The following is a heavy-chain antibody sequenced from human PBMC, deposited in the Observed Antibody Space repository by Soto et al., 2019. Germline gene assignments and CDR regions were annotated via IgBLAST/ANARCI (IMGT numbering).Heavy chain of an antibody. D-gene: IGHD1-26*01. CDR1: GGYFTFSGDY. V-gene: IGHV4-34*01. CDR3: VRGRILRLRGGNFNT. Sequence: QVQLQQGGGGLLKPSETLSLTCTVYGGYFTFSGDYWSWIRQPPGKGLEWIGEINHIGTTKYDPSLESRVTTSLANSKNRLSRELTAVTATATFVYSCVRGRILRLRGGNFNTGGQGNLFAVS. CDR2: INHIGTT. J-gene: IGHJ4*02.